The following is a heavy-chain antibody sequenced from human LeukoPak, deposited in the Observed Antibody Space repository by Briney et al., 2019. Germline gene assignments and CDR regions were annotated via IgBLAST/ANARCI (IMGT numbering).Heavy chain of an antibody. D-gene: IGHD3-22*01. J-gene: IGHJ4*02. V-gene: IGHV3-30*02. CDR2: IRYDGSNK. CDR1: GFTFSSYG. CDR3: AKHSHDGSAPYYEVQLDY. Sequence: GGYLRLSCAASGFTFSSYGMHWVRQAPGKGLEWVAFIRYDGSNKYYADSVKGRFTISRDNSKNTVYVQMNSRRAEDTAIYYCAKHSHDGSAPYYEVQLDYWGQGTLVTVSS.